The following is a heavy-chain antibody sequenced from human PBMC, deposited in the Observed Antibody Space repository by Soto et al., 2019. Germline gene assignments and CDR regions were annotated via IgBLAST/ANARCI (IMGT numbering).Heavy chain of an antibody. Sequence: PSETLSLTCAVSGYSISSGYYWGWIRQPPGKGLEWIGSIYHSGSTDYNPSLKSRVTISVDTSKNQFSLKLSSVTAADTAVYYCAREGSWYNWNQAPDYWGQGTLVTVSS. D-gene: IGHD1-20*01. CDR1: GYSISSGYY. V-gene: IGHV4-38-2*02. CDR2: IYHSGST. CDR3: AREGSWYNWNQAPDY. J-gene: IGHJ4*02.